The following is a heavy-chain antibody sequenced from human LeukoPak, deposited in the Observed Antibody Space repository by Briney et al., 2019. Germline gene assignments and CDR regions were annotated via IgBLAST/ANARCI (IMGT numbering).Heavy chain of an antibody. V-gene: IGHV3-53*05. J-gene: IGHJ4*02. CDR1: GFTVSSNY. CDR2: IYSGGTT. Sequence: PGGSLRLSCAASGFTVSSNYMSWVRQAPGKGLEWVSVIYSGGTTNYADSVKGRFTISRDNSKNTLYLQMDSLRAEDTAVYYCARDRAWNYFDYWGQGTLVTVSS. CDR3: ARDRAWNYFDY. D-gene: IGHD3-3*01.